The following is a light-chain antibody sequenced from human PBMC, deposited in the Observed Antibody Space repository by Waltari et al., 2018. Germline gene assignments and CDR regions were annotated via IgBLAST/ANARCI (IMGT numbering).Light chain of an antibody. CDR1: QGVSNY. CDR2: AAS. Sequence: DIQLTQSPSFLSASVGDRVTITCRASQGVSNYLACYQQKPGKETKLLIFAASTLQSEFPSMFSGSGSGTEFTLTISSLQPEDFSTYYCQQLNKSPFTFGPGTKVDIK. V-gene: IGKV1-9*01. CDR3: QQLNKSPFT. J-gene: IGKJ3*01.